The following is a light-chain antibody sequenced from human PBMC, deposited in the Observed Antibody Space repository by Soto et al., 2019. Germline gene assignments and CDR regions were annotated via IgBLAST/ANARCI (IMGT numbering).Light chain of an antibody. CDR1: SSDVGGYDY. CDR3: SSYTRSSTYV. J-gene: IGLJ1*01. CDR2: EVT. V-gene: IGLV2-14*01. Sequence: QCALSQPASVSGSTGQSITISYAVNSSDVGGYDYVYWYQHHPSKAPKVMIYEVTNRPSGVSNRFSGSKSGNTASLTISCLLVEEEADYYCSSYTRSSTYVFACGTKVTVL.